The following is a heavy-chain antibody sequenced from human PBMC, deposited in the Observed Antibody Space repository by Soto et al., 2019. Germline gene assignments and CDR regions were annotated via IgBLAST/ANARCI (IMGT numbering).Heavy chain of an antibody. CDR1: GYTFTSYG. D-gene: IGHD2-2*01. Sequence: QVQLVQSGAEVKKPGASVKVSCTASGYTFTSYGISWVRQAPGQGLEWMGWIRAYNGNTNYAQKLQGRVTMTTETSTSTAYMELRSLRSDDTAVYYCARESGEVVVVPAATDYWGQGTLVTVSS. CDR2: IRAYNGNT. CDR3: ARESGEVVVVPAATDY. V-gene: IGHV1-18*01. J-gene: IGHJ4*02.